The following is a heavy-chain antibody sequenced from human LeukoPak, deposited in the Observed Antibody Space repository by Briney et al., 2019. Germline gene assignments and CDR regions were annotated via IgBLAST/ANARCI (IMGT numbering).Heavy chain of an antibody. J-gene: IGHJ4*02. CDR3: ARVHYDSSGYRKFDY. CDR2: IYYSGST. Sequence: SETLSLTCTVSGGSISSYYWSWIRQPPGKGLEWIGYIYYSGSTNYNPSLKSRVTISVDTFKNQFSLKLSSVTAADTAVYYCARVHYDSSGYRKFDYWGQGTLVTVSS. D-gene: IGHD3-22*01. V-gene: IGHV4-59*01. CDR1: GGSISSYY.